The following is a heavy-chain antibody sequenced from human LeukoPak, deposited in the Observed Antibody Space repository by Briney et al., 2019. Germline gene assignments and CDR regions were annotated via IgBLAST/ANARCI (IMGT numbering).Heavy chain of an antibody. Sequence: GRSLRLACAASGCTFSSYGMHWVRQAPGKGLEWVAVISYDGSNKYYGDSVKGRFTISRDNSKNTLYVQMDSLRAEDTAVYYCAKEGVAAAGLDDWGQGTLVTVSS. CDR3: AKEGVAAAGLDD. CDR2: ISYDGSNK. D-gene: IGHD6-13*01. CDR1: GCTFSSYG. J-gene: IGHJ4*02. V-gene: IGHV3-30*18.